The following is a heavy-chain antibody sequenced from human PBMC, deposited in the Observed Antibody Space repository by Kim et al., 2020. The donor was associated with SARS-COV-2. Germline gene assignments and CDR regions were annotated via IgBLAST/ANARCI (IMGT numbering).Heavy chain of an antibody. Sequence: GGSLRLSCAASGFTFSSYAMSWVRQAPGKGLEWVSAISGSGGSTYYADSVKGRFTISRDNSKNTLYLQMNSLRAEDTAVYYCATDGGDSSSWSFYYWGQGTLVTVSS. CDR3: ATDGGDSSSWSFYY. CDR2: ISGSGGST. CDR1: GFTFSSYA. V-gene: IGHV3-23*01. D-gene: IGHD6-13*01. J-gene: IGHJ4*02.